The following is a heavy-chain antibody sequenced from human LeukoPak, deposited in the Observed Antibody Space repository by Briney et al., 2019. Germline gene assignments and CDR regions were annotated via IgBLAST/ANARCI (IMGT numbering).Heavy chain of an antibody. CDR2: INPNSGGT. J-gene: IGHJ4*02. CDR3: AAGRILRYFDYFDY. CDR1: GYTLTDYY. D-gene: IGHD3-9*01. Sequence: ASVKVSFKASGYTLTDYYMHWVRQAPGQGLEWMGWINPNSGGTNNAQKFQGRVTMTEDTSTDTAYMELSSLRSEDTAVYYCAAGRILRYFDYFDYWGQGTLVPSPQ. V-gene: IGHV1-2*02.